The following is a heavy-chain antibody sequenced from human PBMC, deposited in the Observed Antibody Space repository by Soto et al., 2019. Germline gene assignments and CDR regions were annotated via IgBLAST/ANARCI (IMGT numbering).Heavy chain of an antibody. D-gene: IGHD6-13*01. CDR1: ACTYNGYS. CDR2: ISSSSSTI. CDR3: ARGPRTYSSSWYPDY. V-gene: IGHV3-48*02. Sequence: GGLLRLSCAPCACTYNGYSMNWVRQATEKGLEWVSYISSSSSTIYYADSVKGRFTISRDNAKNSLYLQMNSLRDEDTAVYYCARGPRTYSSSWYPDYWGQGPLVTVSS. J-gene: IGHJ4*02.